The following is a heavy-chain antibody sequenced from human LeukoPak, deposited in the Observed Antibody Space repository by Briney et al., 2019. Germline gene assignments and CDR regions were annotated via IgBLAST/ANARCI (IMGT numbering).Heavy chain of an antibody. D-gene: IGHD2-8*01. CDR3: ARARRARTNFPAVFDY. CDR1: GFTFSSYS. V-gene: IGHV3-48*01. J-gene: IGHJ4*02. Sequence: GGSLRLSCAASGFTFSSYSMNWVRQAPGKGLEWVSYISSSSSTIYYADSVKGRFTISRDNAKNSLYLQMNSLRAEDTAVYYCARARRARTNFPAVFDYWAREPWSPSPQ. CDR2: ISSSSSTI.